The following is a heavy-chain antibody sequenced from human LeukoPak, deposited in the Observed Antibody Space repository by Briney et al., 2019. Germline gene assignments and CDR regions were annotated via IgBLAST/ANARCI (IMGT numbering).Heavy chain of an antibody. CDR2: TSSSGGSI. CDR3: ARALNDALDI. D-gene: IGHD3-9*01. J-gene: IGHJ3*02. Sequence: GGSLRLSCAASGFTFRDYYMIWIRQAPGEGLEWVSYTSSSGGSIYYADSVKGRFTISRDNAKNLLFLQMNSLRAEDTAVYYCARALNDALDIWGRGTTVTVSS. V-gene: IGHV3-11*01. CDR1: GFTFRDYY.